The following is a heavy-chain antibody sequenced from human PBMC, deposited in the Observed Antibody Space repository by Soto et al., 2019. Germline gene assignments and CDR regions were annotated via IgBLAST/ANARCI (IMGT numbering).Heavy chain of an antibody. CDR3: AIESTSRCYDY. CDR1: GYTFTSYG. D-gene: IGHD2-2*01. V-gene: IGHV1-18*01. J-gene: IGHJ4*02. Sequence: QVQLVQSGAEVKKPGASVKVSCKASGYTFTSYGISWVRQAPGQGLEWMGWISAYNGNTNYAQKLQGRVTMTTDTSTSTAYMVMRRLRSDVTAVYYCAIESTSRCYDYWGQETLVTVSS. CDR2: ISAYNGNT.